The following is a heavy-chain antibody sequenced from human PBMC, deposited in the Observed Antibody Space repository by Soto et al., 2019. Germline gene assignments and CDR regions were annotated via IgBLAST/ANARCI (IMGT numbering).Heavy chain of an antibody. CDR3: ATGGHNDGYNFYPGMDV. Sequence: QVQVVQSGAEVKKPGSSVKVSCKVSGGIFTNNAISWVRQAPGQGLEWLGGVIPLFDTAYYAQIFPGRLRSSADGATTTAYMELSGLTSADTAVYFCATGGHNDGYNFYPGMDVWGQGATVTVS. V-gene: IGHV1-69*01. CDR2: VIPLFDTA. J-gene: IGHJ6*02. D-gene: IGHD5-18*01. CDR1: GGIFTNNA.